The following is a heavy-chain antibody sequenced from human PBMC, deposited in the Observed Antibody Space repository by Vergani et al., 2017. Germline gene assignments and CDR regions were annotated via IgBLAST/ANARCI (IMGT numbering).Heavy chain of an antibody. Sequence: EVQLVESGGGLVQPGGSLRLSCAASGFTFSSYEMNWVRQAPGKGLEWVSYISSSGSTIYYADSVKGRFTISRDNAKNSLDLQMNSLRAEDTAVYYCAREGNWHALDIWGQGTMVTVSS. CDR1: GFTFSSYE. CDR2: ISSSGSTI. CDR3: AREGNWHALDI. J-gene: IGHJ3*02. D-gene: IGHD1-20*01. V-gene: IGHV3-48*03.